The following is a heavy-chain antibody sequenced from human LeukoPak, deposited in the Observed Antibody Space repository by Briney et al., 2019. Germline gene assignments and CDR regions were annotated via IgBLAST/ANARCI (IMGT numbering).Heavy chain of an antibody. CDR1: GGTFSSYA. Sequence: ASVKVSCKASGGTFSSYAISWVRQAPGQGLEWMGGIIPIFGTANYAQEFQGRVTITADESTSTAYMELNSLRSEDTAVYYCARVRITMVRGVIDPRNWFDPWGQGTLVTVSS. D-gene: IGHD3-10*01. J-gene: IGHJ5*02. CDR2: IIPIFGTA. CDR3: ARVRITMVRGVIDPRNWFDP. V-gene: IGHV1-69*13.